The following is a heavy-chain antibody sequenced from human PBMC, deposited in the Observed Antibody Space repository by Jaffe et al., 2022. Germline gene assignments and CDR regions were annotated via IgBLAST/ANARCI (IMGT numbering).Heavy chain of an antibody. D-gene: IGHD3-3*01. CDR2: ISSSSSYI. J-gene: IGHJ4*02. CDR1: GFTFSSYS. CDR3: ARVYYDFWSGLDY. Sequence: EVQLVESGGGLVKPGGSLRLSCAASGFTFSSYSMNWVRQAPGKGLEWVSSISSSSSYIYYADSVKGRFTISRDNAKNSLYLQMNSLRAEDTAVYYCARVYYDFWSGLDYWGQGTLVTVSS. V-gene: IGHV3-21*01.